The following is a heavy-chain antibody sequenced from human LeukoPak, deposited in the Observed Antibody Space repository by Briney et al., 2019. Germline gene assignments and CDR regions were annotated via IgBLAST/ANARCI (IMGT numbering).Heavy chain of an antibody. J-gene: IGHJ4*02. D-gene: IGHD5-18*01. CDR3: ARPGYSYGYARGRFDY. Sequence: PSETLSLTCAVYGGSFSGYYWSWLRQPPGKGLEWIGEINHSGSTNYNPSLKSRVTISVDTSKNQFSLKLSSVTAADTAVYYCARPGYSYGYARGRFDYWGQGTLVTVSS. CDR1: GGSFSGYY. V-gene: IGHV4-34*01. CDR2: INHSGST.